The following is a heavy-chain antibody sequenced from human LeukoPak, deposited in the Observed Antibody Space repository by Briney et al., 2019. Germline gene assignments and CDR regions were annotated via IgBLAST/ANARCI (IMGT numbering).Heavy chain of an antibody. CDR1: NESFNDYY. CDR2: IHHSGSA. V-gene: IGHV4-34*01. D-gene: IGHD1/OR15-1a*01. J-gene: IGHJ3*02. Sequence: SETLSLTCAVYNESFNDYYWNWIRQSPGTGLEWIGEIHHSGSANYNPSLKSRVTISIDASVNQFSLKLTSVTAADTAVYYCASNKNPAQAFDIWGQGTIVTISS. CDR3: ASNKNPAQAFDI.